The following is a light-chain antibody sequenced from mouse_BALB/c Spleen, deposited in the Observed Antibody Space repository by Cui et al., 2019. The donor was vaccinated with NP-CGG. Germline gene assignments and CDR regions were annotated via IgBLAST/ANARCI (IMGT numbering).Light chain of an antibody. Sequence: QAVVTQESARTTSPGETVTLTCRSSTGAVTTSNYANWVQEKPDHLFTGLIVGTNNRVPGVPARFSGSLIGDKAALTITGAQTEDEAIYFCALWYSNHWVFGRGTKLTVL. CDR2: GTN. J-gene: IGLJ1*01. CDR1: TGAVTTSNY. V-gene: IGLV1*01. CDR3: ALWYSNHWV.